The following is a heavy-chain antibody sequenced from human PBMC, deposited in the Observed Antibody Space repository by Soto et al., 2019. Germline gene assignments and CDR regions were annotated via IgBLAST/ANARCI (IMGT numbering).Heavy chain of an antibody. CDR1: GFTFSSYG. V-gene: IGHV3-33*01. CDR3: AREKMDYAFDY. CDR2: IWYDGSNK. Sequence: GGSLRLSCAASGFTFSSYGMHWVRQAPGKGLEWVAVIWYDGSNKYYADSVKGRFTISRDNSKNTLYLQMNSLRAEDTAVYYCAREKMDYAFDYWGQGTLVTVSS. J-gene: IGHJ4*02. D-gene: IGHD4-17*01.